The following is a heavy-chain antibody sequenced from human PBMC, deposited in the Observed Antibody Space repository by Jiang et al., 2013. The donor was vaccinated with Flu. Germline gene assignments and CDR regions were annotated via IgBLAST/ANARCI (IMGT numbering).Heavy chain of an antibody. CDR2: IYYGGST. V-gene: IGHV4-39*01. CDR1: GGSISSDSHY. Sequence: PGLLKPSETLSLTCTVSGGSISSDSHYWAWIRQPPGRGLEWIGSIYYGGSTYYTPSLMSRVTLSIDTSRNQFSLKLNSVTAADTAVYYCARRDTAMVKVDRWGQGVLVTVSS. J-gene: IGHJ4*02. D-gene: IGHD5-18*01. CDR3: ARRDTAMVKVDR.